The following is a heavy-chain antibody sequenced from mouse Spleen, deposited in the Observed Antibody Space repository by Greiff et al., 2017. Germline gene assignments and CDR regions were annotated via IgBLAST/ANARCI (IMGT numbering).Heavy chain of an antibody. V-gene: IGHV1-64*01. Sequence: VQLQQPGAELVKPGASVKLSCKASGYTFTSYWMHWVKQRPGQGLEWIGMIHPNSGSTNYNEKFKSKATLTVDKSSSTAYMQLSSLTSEDSAVYYCAREDYGNYPMDYWGQGTSVTVSS. CDR2: IHPNSGST. CDR3: AREDYGNYPMDY. D-gene: IGHD2-1*01. J-gene: IGHJ4*01. CDR1: GYTFTSYW.